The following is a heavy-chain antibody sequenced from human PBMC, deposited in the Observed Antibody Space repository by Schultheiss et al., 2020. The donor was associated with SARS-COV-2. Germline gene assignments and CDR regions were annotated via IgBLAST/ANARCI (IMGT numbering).Heavy chain of an antibody. CDR1: GGSVSSGSYY. Sequence: SETLSLTCTVSGGSVSSGSYYWSWIRQPPGKGLEWIGEINHSGSTNYNPSLKSRVTISVDTSKNQFSLKLSSVTAADTAVYYCARGRLVTMIVVVTSYYYGMDVWGQGTTVTVSS. CDR2: INHSGST. CDR3: ARGRLVTMIVVVTSYYYGMDV. V-gene: IGHV4-61*01. D-gene: IGHD3-22*01. J-gene: IGHJ6*02.